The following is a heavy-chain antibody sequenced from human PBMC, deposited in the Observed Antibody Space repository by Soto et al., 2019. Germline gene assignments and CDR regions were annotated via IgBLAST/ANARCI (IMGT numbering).Heavy chain of an antibody. V-gene: IGHV4-31*03. Sequence: QVQLQESGPGLVKPSQTLSLTCTVSGGSISSGGYYWSWFRQHPAKGLEWIGYIYYSGSTYYNPSLKSRVTISVDTSKNQFSLKLSSVTAADTAVYYCARGVTVTALGFDPWGQGTLVTVSS. CDR3: ARGVTVTALGFDP. D-gene: IGHD4-17*01. J-gene: IGHJ5*02. CDR2: IYYSGST. CDR1: GGSISSGGYY.